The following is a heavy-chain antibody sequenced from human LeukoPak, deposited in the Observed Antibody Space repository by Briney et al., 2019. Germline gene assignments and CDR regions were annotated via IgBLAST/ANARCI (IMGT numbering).Heavy chain of an antibody. CDR1: GYTFSSFG. CDR2: ISAYNGNT. V-gene: IGHV1-18*01. J-gene: IGHJ1*01. D-gene: IGHD6-6*01. Sequence: ASVKVSCKTSGYTFSSFGITWVRQAPGQGLEWMGWISAYNGNTNYAQKLQGRVTMTTDTSTSTAYMELRSLRSDDTAVYYCAREGDSYSSSSEYFQHWGQGTLVTVSS. CDR3: AREGDSYSSSSEYFQH.